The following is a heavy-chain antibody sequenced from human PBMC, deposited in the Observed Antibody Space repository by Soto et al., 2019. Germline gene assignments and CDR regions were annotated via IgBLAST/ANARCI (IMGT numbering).Heavy chain of an antibody. CDR3: GRVDCNNPYYYYGMDV. J-gene: IGHJ6*02. CDR1: GGTFSSYA. D-gene: IGHD3-9*01. CDR2: ITPIFGTA. Sequence: QVQLVQSGAEVKKPGSSVKVSCKASGGTFSSYAISWVRQAPGQGLEWMGGITPIFGTANYAQKFQGSVTITADKSTSTAYMGLSSLRSEETAVYYCGRVDCNNPYYYYGMDVWGQGSTVIVSS. V-gene: IGHV1-69*06.